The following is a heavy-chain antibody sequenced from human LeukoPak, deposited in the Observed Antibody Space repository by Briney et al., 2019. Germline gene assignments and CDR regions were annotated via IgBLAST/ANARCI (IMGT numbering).Heavy chain of an antibody. Sequence: SETLSLTCTVSGGSISSYYWSWIRQPAGKGLEWIGRIYTSGSTNYNPSLKSRVTMSVDTSKNQFSLKLSSVTAADTAVYYCARESMGYSSGREIDYWGQGTLVTVSS. CDR3: ARESMGYSSGREIDY. J-gene: IGHJ4*02. CDR1: GGSISSYY. CDR2: IYTSGST. D-gene: IGHD6-19*01. V-gene: IGHV4-4*07.